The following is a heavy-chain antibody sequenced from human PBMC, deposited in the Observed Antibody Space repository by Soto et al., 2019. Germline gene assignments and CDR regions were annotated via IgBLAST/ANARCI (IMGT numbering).Heavy chain of an antibody. CDR1: GFTFSSYA. D-gene: IGHD2-15*01. CDR3: ARVGHCNGGSCYYP. Sequence: QVQLVESGGGVVQPGRSLRLSCAASGFTFSSYAMHWVRQAPGKGLEWVAVISYDGSNKYYADSVKGRFTISRDNSKNTLYLQMNSLRAEDTAVYYCARVGHCNGGSCYYPWGQGTLVTVSS. V-gene: IGHV3-30-3*01. J-gene: IGHJ5*02. CDR2: ISYDGSNK.